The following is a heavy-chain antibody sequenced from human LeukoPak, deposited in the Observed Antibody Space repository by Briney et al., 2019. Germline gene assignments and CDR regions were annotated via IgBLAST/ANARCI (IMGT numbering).Heavy chain of an antibody. D-gene: IGHD1-1*01. Sequence: ASVKVSCKASGFTFSGYYMHWVRQAPGQALEWMGWSSPNGGGTRYAQKFQGRVTMTRDTSISTAYMELDRLRSDDTAVYYCVRDLGFTNGGDSDWGQGTLVTVSS. CDR3: VRDLGFTNGGDSD. CDR1: GFTFSGYY. CDR2: SSPNGGGT. J-gene: IGHJ4*02. V-gene: IGHV1-2*02.